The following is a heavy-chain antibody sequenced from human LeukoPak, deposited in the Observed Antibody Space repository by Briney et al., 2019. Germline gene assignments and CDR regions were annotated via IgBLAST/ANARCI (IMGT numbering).Heavy chain of an antibody. V-gene: IGHV3-33*01. J-gene: IGHJ4*02. D-gene: IGHD3-10*01. CDR2: IWYDGSNK. CDR1: GFTFSSYG. Sequence: GRSLRLFCAASGFTFSSYGMHWVRQAPGKGLEWVAVIWYDGSNKYYADSVKGRFTISRDNSKNTLYLQMNSLRAEDTAVYYCARGGFGELSAFDYWGQGTLVTVSS. CDR3: ARGGFGELSAFDY.